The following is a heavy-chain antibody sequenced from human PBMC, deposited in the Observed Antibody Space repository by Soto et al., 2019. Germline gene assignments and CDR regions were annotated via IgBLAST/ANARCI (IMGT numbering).Heavy chain of an antibody. CDR2: INPSSGAT. J-gene: IGHJ4*02. D-gene: IGHD2-15*01. CDR3: AAFHSATPYLFDH. CDR1: GYTFSAYY. Sequence: GASVKVSCKASGYTFSAYYIHWVRQAPGQGLEWMGWINPSSGATNFAQKFQGRVTMTRDTSVSTAYMELTSLKSDDTAAYYCAAFHSATPYLFDHWGQGTLVTVSS. V-gene: IGHV1-2*02.